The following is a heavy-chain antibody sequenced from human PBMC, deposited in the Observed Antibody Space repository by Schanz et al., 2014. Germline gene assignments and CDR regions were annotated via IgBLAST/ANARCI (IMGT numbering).Heavy chain of an antibody. V-gene: IGHV3-23*01. CDR2: ISGSGGST. Sequence: EVQLLESGGGLVQPGGSLRLSCEASGFTFSSYAMSWVRQAPGKGLEWVSAISGSGGSTYYADSVKGRFTISRDNSKNTLYLQMNSLRAEDTAVYYCAKGSVVVVAATLPFDYWGQGTLVTVSS. CDR3: AKGSVVVVAATLPFDY. CDR1: GFTFSSYA. J-gene: IGHJ4*02. D-gene: IGHD2-15*01.